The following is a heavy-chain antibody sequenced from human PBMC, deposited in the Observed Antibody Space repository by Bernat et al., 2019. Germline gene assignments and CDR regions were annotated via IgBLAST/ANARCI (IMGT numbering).Heavy chain of an antibody. V-gene: IGHV3-48*03. CDR2: LSSSGSTI. Sequence: EVQLVESGGGLVQPGGSLRLSCVSSGFTFSSYEMNWVRQAPGKGLEWVSYLSSSGSTIFYADSVKGRFTISRDNSKNTLNLQMNSLRTEDTAVYYCATSIAAAGMGYFQHWGQGTLVTVSS. D-gene: IGHD6-13*01. CDR1: GFTFSSYE. J-gene: IGHJ1*01. CDR3: ATSIAAAGMGYFQH.